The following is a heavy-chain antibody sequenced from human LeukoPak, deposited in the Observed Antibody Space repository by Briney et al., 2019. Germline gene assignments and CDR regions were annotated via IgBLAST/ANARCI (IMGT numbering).Heavy chain of an antibody. Sequence: GGSLRLSCAASGFTFSSYAMSWVRQAPGKGLEWVSAISGSGGSTYYADSVKGRFTISRDNSKNTLYLQMNSLRAEDTALYYCAKDFYYYDSSGVFDYWGQGTLVTVSS. D-gene: IGHD3-22*01. CDR2: ISGSGGST. CDR3: AKDFYYYDSSGVFDY. CDR1: GFTFSSYA. V-gene: IGHV3-23*01. J-gene: IGHJ4*02.